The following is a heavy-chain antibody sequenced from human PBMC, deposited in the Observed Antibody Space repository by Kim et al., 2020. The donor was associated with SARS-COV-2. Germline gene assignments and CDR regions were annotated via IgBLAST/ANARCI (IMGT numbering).Heavy chain of an antibody. D-gene: IGHD6-13*01. CDR3: ARIPSSSWYIY. J-gene: IGHJ4*02. Sequence: SETLSLTCTVSGGSISSSSYYWGWIRQPPGKGLEWIGSIYYSGSTYYNPSLKSRVTISVDTSKNQFSLKLSSVTAADTAVYYCARIPSSSWYIYWGQGTLVTVSS. CDR1: GGSISSSSYY. CDR2: IYYSGST. V-gene: IGHV4-39*01.